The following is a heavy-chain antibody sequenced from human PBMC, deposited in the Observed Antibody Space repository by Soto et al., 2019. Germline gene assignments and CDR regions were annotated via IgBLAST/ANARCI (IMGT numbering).Heavy chain of an antibody. CDR2: ISYDGSDK. CDR3: TTLGFYDSSAGGGY. Sequence: QVHLVESGGGVVQSGRSLRLSCAASGFTFSGFGLHWVRQAPGKGLDWVAVISYDGSDKYYADSVKGRFTISRDNSKNTLYLQMSSLSSEDTAVYYCTTLGFYDSSAGGGYWGRGTLVTVSS. CDR1: GFTFSGFG. D-gene: IGHD3-22*01. J-gene: IGHJ4*02. V-gene: IGHV3-30*03.